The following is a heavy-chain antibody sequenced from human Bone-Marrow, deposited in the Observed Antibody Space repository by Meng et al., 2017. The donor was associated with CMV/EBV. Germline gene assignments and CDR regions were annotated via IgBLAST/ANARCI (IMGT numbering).Heavy chain of an antibody. D-gene: IGHD2-2*02. CDR1: GGSISSSNW. V-gene: IGHV4-4*02. Sequence: SETLSLTCAVSGGSISSSNWWSWVRQPPGKGLEWIGEIYHSGSTNYNPSLKSRVTISVDTSKNQFSLKLSSVTAADTAVYYCARARIVVVPAAISWFDPWGQGTLVTVSS. J-gene: IGHJ5*02. CDR3: ARARIVVVPAAISWFDP. CDR2: IYHSGST.